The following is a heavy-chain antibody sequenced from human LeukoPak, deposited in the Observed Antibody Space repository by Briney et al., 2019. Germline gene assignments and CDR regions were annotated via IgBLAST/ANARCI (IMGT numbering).Heavy chain of an antibody. D-gene: IGHD6-19*01. Sequence: GGSLRLSCAASGFTFSSYAMSWVRQAPGKGLEWVSAISGSGGSTYYADSVKGRFTISRDNSKNTLYLQMNSLGAEDTAVYYCAKASGYSSGWQPYYYYFDYWGQGTLVTVSS. J-gene: IGHJ4*02. V-gene: IGHV3-23*01. CDR3: AKASGYSSGWQPYYYYFDY. CDR1: GFTFSSYA. CDR2: ISGSGGST.